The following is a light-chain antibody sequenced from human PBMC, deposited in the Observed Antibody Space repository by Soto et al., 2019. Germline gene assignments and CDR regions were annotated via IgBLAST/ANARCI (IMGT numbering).Light chain of an antibody. J-gene: IGKJ1*01. V-gene: IGKV1-6*01. CDR1: QGIRND. Sequence: AIQMTQSPSSLSASVGDRVTITCRASQGIRNDLGLYQKKPGKAPKLLIYAASSLQSEVPSRFRGSGSGTDFTLTISSLQPEEFATYYCLQDHNYPPTYGQETKVEIK. CDR2: AAS. CDR3: LQDHNYPPT.